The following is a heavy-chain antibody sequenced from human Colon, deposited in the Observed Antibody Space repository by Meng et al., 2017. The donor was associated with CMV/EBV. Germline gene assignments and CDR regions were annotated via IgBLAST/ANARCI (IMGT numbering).Heavy chain of an antibody. CDR1: GDSVSSDSAA. D-gene: IGHD4-23*01. J-gene: IGHJ5*02. CDR2: TYYRSRWYN. V-gene: IGHV6-1*01. Sequence: QVQLQQSGPGLVKPSXXLSLTCVISGDSVSSDSAAWNWIRQSPSRGLEWLGRTYYRSRWYNEYAASMESRMTINADTSKNQLSLQLNSVTPEDTAVYYCAGGWQLGPWGQGTMGTVSS. CDR3: AGGWQLGP.